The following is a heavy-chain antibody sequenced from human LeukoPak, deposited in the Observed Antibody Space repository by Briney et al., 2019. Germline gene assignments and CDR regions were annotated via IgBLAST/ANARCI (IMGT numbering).Heavy chain of an antibody. CDR3: ARARRYCSGGSCYSYGMDV. D-gene: IGHD2-15*01. J-gene: IGHJ6*02. V-gene: IGHV4-59*08. CDR1: GGSISSYY. Sequence: SETLSLTCSVSGGSISSYYWSWIRQPPGKGLEWIGYIYYSGSTNYNPSLKSRVTISVDTSKNQFSLKLSSVTAADTAVYYCARARRYCSGGSCYSYGMDVWGQGTTVTVSS. CDR2: IYYSGST.